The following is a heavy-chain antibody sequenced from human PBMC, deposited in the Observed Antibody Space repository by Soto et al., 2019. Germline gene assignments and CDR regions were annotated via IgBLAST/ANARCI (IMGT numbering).Heavy chain of an antibody. J-gene: IGHJ4*02. V-gene: IGHV5-51*01. CDR2: IYPGDSDT. D-gene: IGHD3-22*01. CDR3: ARHAYYYDSSGYYRLTPFDY. Sequence: PGESLKISCKGSGYSFTSYWIGWVRQMPGKGLEWMGIIYPGDSDTRYSPSFQGQVTISADKSISTAYLQWSSLKASDTAMYYCARHAYYYDSSGYYRLTPFDYWGQGTLVTVSP. CDR1: GYSFTSYW.